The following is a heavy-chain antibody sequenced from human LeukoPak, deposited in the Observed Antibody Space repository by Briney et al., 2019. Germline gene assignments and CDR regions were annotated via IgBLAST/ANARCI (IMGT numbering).Heavy chain of an antibody. D-gene: IGHD6-13*01. V-gene: IGHV3-23*01. J-gene: IGHJ4*02. Sequence: PGGSLRLSCAASGFTFRTSAFSWVRQSPGRGLGWVSTVGTDSDTYYADSVKGRFTISRDNSKNTVYLQMTGLRADDTAVYYCAKKTPGIHPFDSWGQGTLVTVSP. CDR3: AKKTPGIHPFDS. CDR1: GFTFRTSA. CDR2: VGTDSDT.